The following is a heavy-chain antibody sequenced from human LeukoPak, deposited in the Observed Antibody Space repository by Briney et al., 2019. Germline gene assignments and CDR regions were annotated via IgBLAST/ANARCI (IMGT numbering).Heavy chain of an antibody. CDR1: EFTFDDYA. D-gene: IGHD3-10*01. J-gene: IGHJ6*02. Sequence: GGSLRLSCAASEFTFDDYAMHWVRHAPGKGLEWVSGISRNSGSIGYADSVKGRFTISRDNAKNSLYLQMNSLRAEDTAVYYCARVGGSGSYGYYYGMDVWGQGTTVTVSS. V-gene: IGHV3-9*01. CDR2: ISRNSGSI. CDR3: ARVGGSGSYGYYYGMDV.